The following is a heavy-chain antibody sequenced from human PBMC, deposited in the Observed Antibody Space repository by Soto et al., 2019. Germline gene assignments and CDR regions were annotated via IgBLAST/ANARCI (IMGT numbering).Heavy chain of an antibody. Sequence: GDTLKISFKGSGYSFTSYWIGWVRQMPGKGLEWMGIIYPGDSDTRYSPSFQGQVTISADKSISTAYLQWSSLKASDTAMYYCARHPGYYDILTGYFDYWGQGTLVTVS. CDR3: ARHPGYYDILTGYFDY. CDR1: GYSFTSYW. V-gene: IGHV5-51*01. J-gene: IGHJ4*02. CDR2: IYPGDSDT. D-gene: IGHD3-9*01.